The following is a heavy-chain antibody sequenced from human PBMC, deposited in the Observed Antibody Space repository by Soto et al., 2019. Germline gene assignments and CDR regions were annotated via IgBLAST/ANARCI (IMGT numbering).Heavy chain of an antibody. CDR2: INPKNGDR. D-gene: IGHD4-4*01. Sequence: QVQLVQSGAEVKKAGASVKVSCKTSGYTFSDYYMHWIRQAPGQGLEWVGWINPKNGDRKFAQRFQGRVNKDRGPFINNGFHGVRSPRPEGTGGYLWARIVSFKVTPPDFWGPGNLITLSS. J-gene: IGHJ6*01. V-gene: IGHV1-2*02. CDR1: GYTFSDYY. CDR3: ARIVSFKVTPPDF.